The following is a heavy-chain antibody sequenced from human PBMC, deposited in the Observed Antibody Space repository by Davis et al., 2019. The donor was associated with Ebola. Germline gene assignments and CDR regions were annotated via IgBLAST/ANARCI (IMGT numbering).Heavy chain of an antibody. CDR3: ARLAGYCTSSSCYLGSFDY. J-gene: IGHJ4*02. D-gene: IGHD2-2*01. CDR1: GVSVTTYY. V-gene: IGHV4-59*08. CDR2: VYYNGIT. Sequence: MPSETLSLTCTVSGVSVTTYYWSWIRQSPGKGLEWIGNVYYNGITNSSPSLKRRVTISVEKSKNQFSLNLRSVTAADTAVYYCARLAGYCTSSSCYLGSFDYWGQGTLVTVSS.